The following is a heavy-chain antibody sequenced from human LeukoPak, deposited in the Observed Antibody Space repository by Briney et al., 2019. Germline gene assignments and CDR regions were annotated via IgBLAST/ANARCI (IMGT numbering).Heavy chain of an antibody. CDR3: ARGRGKYQLLYLPHPSYGMDV. D-gene: IGHD2-2*02. CDR1: GGSISSYY. V-gene: IGHV4-4*07. Sequence: RPSETLSLTCTVSGGSISSYYWSWIRQPAGKGLEWIGRIYTSGSTNYNPSLKSRVTISVDTSKNQFSLKLSSVTAADTAVYYCARGRGKYQLLYLPHPSYGMDVWGQGTTVTVSS. CDR2: IYTSGST. J-gene: IGHJ6*02.